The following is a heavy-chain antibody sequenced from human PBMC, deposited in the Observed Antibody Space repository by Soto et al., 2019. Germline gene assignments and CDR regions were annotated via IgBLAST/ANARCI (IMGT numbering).Heavy chain of an antibody. V-gene: IGHV4-4*02. CDR2: IYHSGST. CDR1: GGSISRGTW. J-gene: IGHJ4*02. D-gene: IGHD3-16*01. CDR3: ASREDDVGGSPDGGY. Sequence: QVQLQESGPGLVKPSGTLSLTCAVSGGSISRGTWWSWVRQPPGKGLAWIGEIYHSGSTNYNPSLKIRVTVSVDKSKSQFARKLSSVTASDTAVDYCASREDDVGGSPDGGYWGQGTLVTVSS.